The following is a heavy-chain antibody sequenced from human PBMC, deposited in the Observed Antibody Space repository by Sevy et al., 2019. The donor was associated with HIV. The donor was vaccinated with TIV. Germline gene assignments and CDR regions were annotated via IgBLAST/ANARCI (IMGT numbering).Heavy chain of an antibody. CDR2: ISSSGDAT. CDR3: ARDSPVLTY. V-gene: IGHV3-23*01. D-gene: IGHD4-17*01. CDR1: GFTFSNHG. Sequence: GGSLRLSCAASGFTFSNHGMSWVRQAPGKGLEWVSAISSSGDATYNADSVKGRFTISRDNSKLYLQMNSLRAEDTAVYYCARDSPVLTYWGQGTLVTVSS. J-gene: IGHJ4*02.